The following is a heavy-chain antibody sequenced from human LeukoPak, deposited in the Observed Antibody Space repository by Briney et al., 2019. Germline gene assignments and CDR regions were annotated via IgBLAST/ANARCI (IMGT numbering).Heavy chain of an antibody. CDR3: ATALGGSGSYYSWDY. J-gene: IGHJ4*02. Sequence: ASVKVSCKVSGCTLTELSMHWVRQAPGKGLEWMGGFDPEDGETIYAQKFQGRVTMTEDTSTDTAYMELSSLRSEDTAVYYCATALGGSGSYYSWDYWGQGTLVTVSS. CDR2: FDPEDGET. D-gene: IGHD3-10*01. CDR1: GCTLTELS. V-gene: IGHV1-24*01.